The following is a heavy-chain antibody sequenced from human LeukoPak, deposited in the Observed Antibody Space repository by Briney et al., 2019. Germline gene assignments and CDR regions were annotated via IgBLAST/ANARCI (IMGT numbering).Heavy chain of an antibody. CDR3: AVPQEWELRYFQH. CDR2: IIPIFGTA. CDR1: GGTFSSYA. D-gene: IGHD1-26*01. V-gene: IGHV1-69*05. Sequence: ASVKVSCKASGGTFSSYAISWVRQAPGQGLEWMGGIIPIFGTANYAQKFQGRVTITTDESTSTAYMELSSLRSEDTAVYYCAVPQEWELRYFQHWGQGTLVTVSS. J-gene: IGHJ1*01.